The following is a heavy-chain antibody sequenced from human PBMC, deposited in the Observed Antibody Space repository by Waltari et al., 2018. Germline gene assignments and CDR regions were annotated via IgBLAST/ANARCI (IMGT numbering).Heavy chain of an antibody. CDR2: IYHSGST. J-gene: IGHJ4*02. CDR1: GYSLSSGYY. CDR3: ARDAFAVTTGEEFFDY. Sequence: QVQLQASGPGLVKPSETLSLTCTASGYSLSSGYYWGWIRHPPGKGLEWLVSIYHSGSTYYNPSLKSRVTISVDTSKNQFSLKLSSVTAADTAVYYCARDAFAVTTGEEFFDYWGQGTLVTVSS. D-gene: IGHD4-17*01. V-gene: IGHV4-38-2*02.